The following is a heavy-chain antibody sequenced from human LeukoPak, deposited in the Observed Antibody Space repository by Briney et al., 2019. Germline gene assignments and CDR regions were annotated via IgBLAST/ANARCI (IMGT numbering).Heavy chain of an antibody. CDR2: IHHNGTR. V-gene: IGHV4-39*07. Sequence: PSETLSLTCTVSGGSISSSNYYWDWIRQPPGKGLEWIGEIHHNGTRNYNPSLKSRVTISADTFKNHFSLIVTSLTAADTAVYYCAAAPILRGEGGEHYKYGMDVWGQGTTVIVSS. D-gene: IGHD2-2*02. CDR3: AAAPILRGEGGEHYKYGMDV. J-gene: IGHJ6*02. CDR1: GGSISSSNYY.